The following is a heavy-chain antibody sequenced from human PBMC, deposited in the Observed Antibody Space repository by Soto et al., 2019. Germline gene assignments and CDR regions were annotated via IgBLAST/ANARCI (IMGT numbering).Heavy chain of an antibody. J-gene: IGHJ4*02. Sequence: SETLSLTCTVSGDSVNSDNSYWNWIRQAPGKGPEWIGYIYYNGGTNYNPSLKRRATILLDTSTNQFSLTLTSVTAADTAVYYCAREGCQGRGVIGHSWRRGILVTVSS. V-gene: IGHV4-61*01. CDR2: IYYNGGT. D-gene: IGHD3-16*02. CDR1: GDSVNSDNSY. CDR3: AREGCQGRGVIGHS.